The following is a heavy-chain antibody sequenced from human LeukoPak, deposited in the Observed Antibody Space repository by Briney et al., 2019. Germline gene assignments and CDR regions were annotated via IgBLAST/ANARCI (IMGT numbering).Heavy chain of an antibody. CDR3: ARDRYDSTIDY. CDR2: IYSGGST. D-gene: IGHD3-22*01. Sequence: GGSLRLSCAASGFTVSSNYMSWVRQAPGKGLEWVSVIYSGGSTYYADSVKGRFTISRDNSKSTLYLQMNSLRAEDTAVYYCARDRYDSTIDYWGQGTLVTVSS. CDR1: GFTVSSNY. V-gene: IGHV3-53*01. J-gene: IGHJ4*02.